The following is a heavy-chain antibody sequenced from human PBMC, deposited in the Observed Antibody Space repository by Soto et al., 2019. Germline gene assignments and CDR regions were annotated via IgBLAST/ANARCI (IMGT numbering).Heavy chain of an antibody. Sequence: ASVKVSCKASGYTFSSYAMHWARQAPGQRLEWMGWINAGYGNTKSSQKFQDRVTISRDTSASTAYMELTSLRSEDTAVYYCARDTGDGTFDFWGQGTLVTVYS. CDR1: GYTFSSYA. CDR3: ARDTGDGTFDF. D-gene: IGHD7-27*01. CDR2: INAGYGNT. V-gene: IGHV1-3*01. J-gene: IGHJ4*02.